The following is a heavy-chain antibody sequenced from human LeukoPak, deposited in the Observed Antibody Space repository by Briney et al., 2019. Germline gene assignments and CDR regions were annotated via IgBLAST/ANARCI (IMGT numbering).Heavy chain of an antibody. CDR3: ARESTDTLALDY. V-gene: IGHV3-21*01. CDR2: IARTSSYL. CDR1: GFTFSAYN. Sequence: GGSLRLSCAASGFTFSAYNMNWVRQAPGKGLEWVSSIARTSSYLFYADSVKGRFTISRDNARSSLYLQMNSLTAEDTAVYYCARESTDTLALDYWGQGTLVTVSS. J-gene: IGHJ4*02. D-gene: IGHD3-16*01.